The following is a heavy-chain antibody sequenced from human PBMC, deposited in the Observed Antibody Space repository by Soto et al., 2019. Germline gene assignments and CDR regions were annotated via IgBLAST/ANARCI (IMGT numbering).Heavy chain of an antibody. D-gene: IGHD2-8*02. CDR3: ARGMTPPGAPAWYYFDS. V-gene: IGHV4-4*07. J-gene: IGHJ4*02. CDR2: SSLSGTT. CDR1: GASITGSFF. Sequence: SETLSLTCTVSGASITGSFFWSWIRQPAGKGLEWIGRSSLSGTTNYNPSLRSRVTMSADVSKNQFSLRLTSVTAADTALYYCARGMTPPGAPAWYYFDSWGQGTLGTVSS.